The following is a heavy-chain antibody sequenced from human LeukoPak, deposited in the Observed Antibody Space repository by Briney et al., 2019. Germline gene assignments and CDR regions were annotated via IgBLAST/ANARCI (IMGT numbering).Heavy chain of an antibody. CDR3: ARVIAAAGRYYYYYMDV. D-gene: IGHD6-13*01. Sequence: PSQTLSLTCAVSGASISGGGYYWSWIRQHPGKGLEWIGYIYYSGSTYYNPSLKSRVTISADTSKNQFSLKLSSVTAADTAVYYCARVIAAAGRYYYYYMDVWGKGTTVTVSS. CDR2: IYYSGST. V-gene: IGHV4-31*11. J-gene: IGHJ6*03. CDR1: GASISGGGYY.